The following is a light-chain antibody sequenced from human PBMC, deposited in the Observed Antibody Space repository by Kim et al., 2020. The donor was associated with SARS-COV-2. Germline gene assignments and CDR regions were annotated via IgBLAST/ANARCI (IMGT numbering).Light chain of an antibody. J-gene: IGLJ3*02. CDR1: NIGSNS. CDR3: QVWDSSSDHRV. CDR2: YDS. Sequence: SYELTQPPSVSVAPGNTARITCGGNNIGSNSVHWYQQKPGQAPVLVIYYDSDRPSGIPERFSGSNSGNTATLTISRVEAGDEADYYCQVWDSSSDHRVFGGGTKLTVL. V-gene: IGLV3-21*04.